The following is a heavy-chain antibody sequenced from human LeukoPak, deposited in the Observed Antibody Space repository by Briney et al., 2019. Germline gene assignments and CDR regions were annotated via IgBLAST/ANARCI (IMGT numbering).Heavy chain of an antibody. CDR2: ISWNSGSI. V-gene: IGHV3-9*01. CDR1: GFTFDDYA. CDR3: ATFNYGDYGAVY. J-gene: IGHJ4*02. D-gene: IGHD4-17*01. Sequence: GRSLRLSCAASGFTFDDYAMHWVRQAPGKGLEWVSGISWNSGSIGYADSVKGRFTISRDNAQNSLYLQMSSLRDADTAVYYCATFNYGDYGAVYWGQGTLVTVSS.